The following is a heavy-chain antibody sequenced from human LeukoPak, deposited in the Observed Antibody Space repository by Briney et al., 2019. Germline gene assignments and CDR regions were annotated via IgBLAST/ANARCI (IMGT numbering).Heavy chain of an antibody. J-gene: IGHJ4*02. CDR2: SSSSSSYI. CDR3: ARDQADSSGYYYVY. CDR1: GFTFSSYS. Sequence: GGSLRLSCAASGFTFSSYSMNWVRQAPGQGLDLVSSSSSSSSYIYYADSVKGRFTISRDNAKNSLYLQMTSLRAEDTAVYYCARDQADSSGYYYVYWGQGTLVTASS. D-gene: IGHD3-22*01. V-gene: IGHV3-21*01.